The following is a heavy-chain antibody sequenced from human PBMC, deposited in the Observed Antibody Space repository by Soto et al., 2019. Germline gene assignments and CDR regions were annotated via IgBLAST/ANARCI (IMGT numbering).Heavy chain of an antibody. V-gene: IGHV4-34*01. CDR3: ARVSDYDSSGYLDY. J-gene: IGHJ4*02. CDR1: GGSFSGYY. D-gene: IGHD3-22*01. Sequence: ETLSLTCAVYGGSFSGYYWSWIRQPPGKGLEWIGEINHSGSTNYNPSLKSRVTISVDTSKNQFSLKLSSVTAADTAVYYCARVSDYDSSGYLDYWGQGTLVTVSS. CDR2: INHSGST.